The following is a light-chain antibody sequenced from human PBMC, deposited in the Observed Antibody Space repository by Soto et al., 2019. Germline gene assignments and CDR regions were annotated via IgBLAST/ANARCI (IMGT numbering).Light chain of an antibody. CDR1: SSDVGGYNY. V-gene: IGLV2-8*01. CDR2: EVS. J-gene: IGLJ2*01. Sequence: QSALTQPPSASGSPGQSVTISCTGTSSDVGGYNYVSWYQQHPGKAPKLMIYEVSKRPSGVHDRFSGSKSGNTASLTVSGLQAEDEADYYCSSYAGGNNLVFGGGTKVTVL. CDR3: SSYAGGNNLV.